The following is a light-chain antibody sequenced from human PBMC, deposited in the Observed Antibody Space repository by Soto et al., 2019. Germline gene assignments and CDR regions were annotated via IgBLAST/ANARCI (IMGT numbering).Light chain of an antibody. CDR1: SSDVGSSSL. Sequence: QSVLTQPASVSGSPGQSITISCTGTSSDVGSSSLVSWYQQHPGKAPKVMVYEVTKRPSGASDRFSGSKSGNTASLTISGLQAEDEGDYYCCSYVGSSNTYVFGTGTKVTVL. CDR3: CSYVGSSNTYV. V-gene: IGLV2-23*02. CDR2: EVT. J-gene: IGLJ1*01.